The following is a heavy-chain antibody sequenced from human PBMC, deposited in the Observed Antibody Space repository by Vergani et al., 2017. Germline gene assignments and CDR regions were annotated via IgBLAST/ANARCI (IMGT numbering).Heavy chain of an antibody. J-gene: IGHJ6*02. V-gene: IGHV3-48*02. D-gene: IGHD3-3*01. CDR1: GFTFSSYS. Sequence: EVQLVESGGGLVQPGGSLRLSCAASGFTFSSYSMNWVRQAPGKGLEWVSYISSSSSTIYYADSVKGRFTISRDNAKNSLYLQMNSLRDEDTAVYYCARVITIFGVVTPYYYYGMDVWGQGTTVTVSS. CDR3: ARVITIFGVVTPYYYYGMDV. CDR2: ISSSSSTI.